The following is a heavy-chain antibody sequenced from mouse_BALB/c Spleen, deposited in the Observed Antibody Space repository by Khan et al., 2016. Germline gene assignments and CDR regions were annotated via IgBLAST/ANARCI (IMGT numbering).Heavy chain of an antibody. V-gene: IGHV1-9*01. CDR2: ILPGSGST. J-gene: IGHJ3*01. CDR3: ARGGTTARLAY. Sequence: QVQLQQPGAELMKPGASVKISCKATGYTFSSYWIEWVKQRPGHGLEWIGEILPGSGSTNYNEKFKGKATFTADTSSNTAYMQLSSLTSEDSAVYYCARGGTTARLAYWGQGTLVTVSA. CDR1: GYTFSSYW. D-gene: IGHD1-2*01.